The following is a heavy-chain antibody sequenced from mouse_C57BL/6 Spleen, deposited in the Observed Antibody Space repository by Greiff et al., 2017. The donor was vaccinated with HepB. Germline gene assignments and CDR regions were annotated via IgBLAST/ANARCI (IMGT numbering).Heavy chain of an antibody. Sequence: QVQLQQSGAELVRPGTSVKVSCKASGYAFTNYLIEWVKQRPGQGLEWIGVINPGSGGTNYNEKFKGKATLTADKSSSTAYMQLSSLTSEDSAVYFCARSDPPYFYWGQGTTLTVSS. CDR3: ARSDPPYFY. CDR1: GYAFTNYL. D-gene: IGHD2-10*01. J-gene: IGHJ2*01. CDR2: INPGSGGT. V-gene: IGHV1-54*01.